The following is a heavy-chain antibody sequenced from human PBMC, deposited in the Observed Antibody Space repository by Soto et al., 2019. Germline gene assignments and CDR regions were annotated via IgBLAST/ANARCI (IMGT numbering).Heavy chain of an antibody. J-gene: IGHJ6*02. CDR3: ARDGYYGGNSYQYGMDV. V-gene: IGHV3-33*01. Sequence: GGSLRLSCAASGFLFSRYGMHWVRQAPGKGLEWVAIIWYDGSNKYYGDTVKGRFTISRDNSKNTLYLQLNSLRAEDTAVYYCARDGYYGGNSYQYGMDVWGQGTTVTVSS. D-gene: IGHD3-3*01. CDR2: IWYDGSNK. CDR1: GFLFSRYG.